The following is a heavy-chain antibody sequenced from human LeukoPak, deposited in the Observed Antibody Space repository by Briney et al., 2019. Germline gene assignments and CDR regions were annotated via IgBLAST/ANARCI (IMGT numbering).Heavy chain of an antibody. CDR1: GFTFSDYY. J-gene: IGHJ4*02. CDR3: ANEPYDYVWGSYRPAGYFDY. V-gene: IGHV3-11*01. Sequence: GGSLRLSCAAAGFTFSDYYMSWIRQAPGKGLEWVSYISSSGSTIYYADSVKGRFTISRDNAKNSLYLQMNGLRAEDTAVYYCANEPYDYVWGSYRPAGYFDYWGQGTLVTVSS. D-gene: IGHD3-16*02. CDR2: ISSSGSTI.